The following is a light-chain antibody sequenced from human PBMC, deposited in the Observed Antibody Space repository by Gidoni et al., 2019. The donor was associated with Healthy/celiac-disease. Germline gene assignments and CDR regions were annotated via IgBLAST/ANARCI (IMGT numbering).Light chain of an antibody. J-gene: IGKJ2*03. CDR1: QSVSRY. Sequence: EIVLTQSPATLSLFPGERATLSCRASQSVSRYLAWYQQKPGQAPRLLIYDASNRATGIPARFSGSGSGTDFTLTISSLGPEDSAVYFCQQRSNWRFGQGTKLEIK. CDR3: QQRSNWR. V-gene: IGKV3-11*01. CDR2: DAS.